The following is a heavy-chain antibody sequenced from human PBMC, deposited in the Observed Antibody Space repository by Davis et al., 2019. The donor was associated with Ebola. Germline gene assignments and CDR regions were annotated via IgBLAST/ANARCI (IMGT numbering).Heavy chain of an antibody. CDR2: IYYSGST. Sequence: PGGSLRLSCTVSGGSISSYYWSWIRQPPGKGLEWIGYIYYSGSTNYNPSLKSRVTISVDTSKNQFSLKLSSVTAADTAVYYCARLNRGYSYVYFDYWGQGTLVTVSS. CDR1: GGSISSYY. CDR3: ARLNRGYSYVYFDY. V-gene: IGHV4-59*08. J-gene: IGHJ4*02. D-gene: IGHD5-18*01.